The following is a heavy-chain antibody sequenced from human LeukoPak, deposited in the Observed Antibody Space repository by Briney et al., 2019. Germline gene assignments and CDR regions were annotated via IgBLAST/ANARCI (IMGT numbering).Heavy chain of an antibody. V-gene: IGHV2-70*11. CDR2: IDWDDDK. J-gene: IGHJ3*02. D-gene: IGHD5-24*01. CDR1: GFSLSTSGMC. Sequence: ESGPALVKPTQTLTLTCTFSGFSLSTSGMCVSWIRQPPGKALEWLARIDWDDDKYYSKFLRTRLTISKDSSKNQVVLTMTKMDPADTATYYCARTVEMATIQAFDIWGQGKMVTVSS. CDR3: ARTVEMATIQAFDI.